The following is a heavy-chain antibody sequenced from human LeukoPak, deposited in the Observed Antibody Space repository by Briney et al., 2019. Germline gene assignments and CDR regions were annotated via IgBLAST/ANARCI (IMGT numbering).Heavy chain of an antibody. CDR1: GITFSNSW. D-gene: IGHD3-10*01. V-gene: IGHV3-7*01. J-gene: IGHJ4*01. CDR3: ARGGGSGSYYKRELDY. CDR2: IKEDGSEK. Sequence: GGSLRLSCAASGITFSNSWMCWVRQAPGQGLEWVANIKEDGSEKYYVNSVKGRFTISRDNAKNSLYLQMNSLRAEDTAVYYCARGGGSGSYYKRELDYWGQGTPVTVSS.